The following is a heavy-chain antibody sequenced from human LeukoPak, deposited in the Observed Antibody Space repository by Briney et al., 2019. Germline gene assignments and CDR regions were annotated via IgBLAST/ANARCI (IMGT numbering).Heavy chain of an antibody. J-gene: IGHJ3*02. Sequence: ASVKVSCKVSGYTLTEISMHWVRQAPGKGLEWMGGFDPEDGETIYAQKFQGRVTMTEDTSTDTAYVELSSLRSEDTAVYYCATDPRIAAALGSFDIWGQGTMVTVSS. D-gene: IGHD6-13*01. V-gene: IGHV1-24*01. CDR2: FDPEDGET. CDR3: ATDPRIAAALGSFDI. CDR1: GYTLTEIS.